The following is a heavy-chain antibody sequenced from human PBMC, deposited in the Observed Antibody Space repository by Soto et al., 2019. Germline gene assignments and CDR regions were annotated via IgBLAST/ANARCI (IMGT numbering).Heavy chain of an antibody. J-gene: IGHJ4*02. CDR2: INHSGST. CDR1: GGSFSGYY. CDR3: ARGSALVTYYYGSGSYYRPYYFDY. V-gene: IGHV4-34*01. D-gene: IGHD3-10*01. Sequence: SETLSLTCAVYGGSFSGYYGSWIRQPPGKGLEWIGEINHSGSTNYNPSLKSRVTISVDTSKNQFSLKLSSVTAADTAVYYCARGSALVTYYYGSGSYYRPYYFDYWGQGTLVTVSS.